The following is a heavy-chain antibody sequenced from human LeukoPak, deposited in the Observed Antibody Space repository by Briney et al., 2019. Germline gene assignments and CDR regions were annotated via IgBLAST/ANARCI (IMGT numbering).Heavy chain of an antibody. CDR3: ARGYDSSGYYLDY. J-gene: IGHJ4*02. D-gene: IGHD3-22*01. Sequence: SETLCLTCAVSGGSISSYYWSWIRQPPGKGLEWVGYINYSGSINYHTSLKSRVTISVGTSKNQLSLKLSSVTAADTAVYYCARGYDSSGYYLDYGGQETLVTVSS. CDR1: GGSISSYY. V-gene: IGHV4-59*01. CDR2: INYSGSI.